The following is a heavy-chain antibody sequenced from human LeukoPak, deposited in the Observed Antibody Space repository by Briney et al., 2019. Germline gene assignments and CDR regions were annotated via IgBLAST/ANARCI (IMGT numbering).Heavy chain of an antibody. V-gene: IGHV4-31*03. CDR3: ARAVVVITNFDY. CDR1: GGSISSGGYY. Sequence: SETLSLTCTVSGGSISSGGYYWSWIRQHPGTGLEWIGYIYYSGSTYYNPSLKSRVTISVDTSKNQFSLKLSSVTAADTAVYYCARAVVVITNFDYWGQGTLVTVSS. CDR2: IYYSGST. D-gene: IGHD3-22*01. J-gene: IGHJ4*02.